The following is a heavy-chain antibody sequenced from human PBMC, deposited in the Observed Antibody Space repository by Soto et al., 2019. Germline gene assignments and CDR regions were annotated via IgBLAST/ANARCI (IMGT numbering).Heavy chain of an antibody. CDR1: GFTFSSYS. V-gene: IGHV3-21*01. CDR2: ISSSSSYI. CDR3: ARKWVVDIVATIEAFDI. Sequence: PGGSLRLSCAASGFTFSSYSMNWVRQAPGKGLEWVSSISSSSSYIYYADSVESRFTISRDNAKNSLYLQMNSLRAEDTAVYYCARKWVVDIVATIEAFDIWGQGTMVTVSS. J-gene: IGHJ3*02. D-gene: IGHD5-12*01.